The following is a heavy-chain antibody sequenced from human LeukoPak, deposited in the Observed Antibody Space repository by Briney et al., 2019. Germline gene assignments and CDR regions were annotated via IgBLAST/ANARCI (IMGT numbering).Heavy chain of an antibody. J-gene: IGHJ4*02. CDR2: INPNSGGT. Sequence: ASVKVSCKASGYTFTGYYIHWVRQAPGQGLEWMGWINPNSGGTNYAQKFQGRVTMTRDTSISTAYMELSRLRSDDTAVYYCAREGEVDTTIVGYYFDYWGQGTLVTVSS. D-gene: IGHD3-22*01. CDR1: GYTFTGYY. V-gene: IGHV1-2*02. CDR3: AREGEVDTTIVGYYFDY.